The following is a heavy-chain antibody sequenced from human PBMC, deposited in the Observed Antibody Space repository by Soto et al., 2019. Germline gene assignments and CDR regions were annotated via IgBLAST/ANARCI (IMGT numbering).Heavy chain of an antibody. Sequence: GGSLRLSCVASGFTFSSYGIHWVRQAPGRGLEWVAVIPYDGSNKYYADSVKGRFTISRDNFKNTLYLQMNSLRAEDTAVYYCAKERYGQLYLEDYGMDVWGQGTTVTVSS. CDR1: GFTFSSYG. V-gene: IGHV3-30*18. J-gene: IGHJ6*02. CDR2: IPYDGSNK. CDR3: AKERYGQLYLEDYGMDV. D-gene: IGHD3-16*01.